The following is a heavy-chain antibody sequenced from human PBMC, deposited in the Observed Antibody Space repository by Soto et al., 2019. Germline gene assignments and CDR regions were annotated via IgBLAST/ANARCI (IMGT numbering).Heavy chain of an antibody. CDR2: ARDRANSYTT. J-gene: IGHJ1*01. Sequence: AGGSLRLSCAASGFSISDHYIGWVRQAPGKWLEWVGRARDRANSYTTEYAASVKGRFTISRDDSKNSVYLQMNSLKTEDTAVYYCARLGLYPARDFQDWGQGTLVTVSS. V-gene: IGHV3-72*01. CDR1: GFSISDHY. D-gene: IGHD2-2*02. CDR3: ARLGLYPARDFQD.